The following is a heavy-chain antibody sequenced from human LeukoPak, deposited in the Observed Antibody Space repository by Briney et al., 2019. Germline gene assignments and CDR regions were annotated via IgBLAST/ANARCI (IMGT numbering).Heavy chain of an antibody. V-gene: IGHV1-18*01. Sequence: GESLKISCKGSGYSFTSYGISWVRQAPGQGLEWMGWISAYNGNTNYAQKLQGRVTMTTDTSTSTAYMELRSLRSDDTAVYYCAGSATYYFDYWGQGTLVTVSS. CDR1: GYSFTSYG. CDR3: AGSATYYFDY. D-gene: IGHD2-15*01. CDR2: ISAYNGNT. J-gene: IGHJ4*02.